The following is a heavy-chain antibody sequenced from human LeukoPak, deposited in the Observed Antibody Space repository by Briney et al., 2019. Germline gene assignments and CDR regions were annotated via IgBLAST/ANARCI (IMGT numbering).Heavy chain of an antibody. CDR2: IYYSGST. D-gene: IGHD6-19*01. V-gene: IGHV4-30-4*08. CDR1: GGSISSGDYY. CDR3: ARKYSSGWYGPFDY. J-gene: IGHJ4*02. Sequence: PSQTLSLTCTVSGGSISSGDYYWSWIRQPPGKGLEWIGYIYYSGSTYCNPSLKSRVTISVDTSKNQFSLELSSVTAADTAVYYCARKYSSGWYGPFDYWGQGTLVTVSS.